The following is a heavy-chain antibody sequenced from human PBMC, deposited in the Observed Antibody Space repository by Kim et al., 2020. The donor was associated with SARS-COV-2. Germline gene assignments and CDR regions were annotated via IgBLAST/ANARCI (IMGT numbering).Heavy chain of an antibody. V-gene: IGHV3-23*01. D-gene: IGHD3-22*01. CDR3: AKAHITMIVVVITFFDY. Sequence: VKGRFTISRDNSKNTLYLQMNSLRAEDTAVYYCAKAHITMIVVVITFFDYWGQGTLVTVSS. J-gene: IGHJ4*02.